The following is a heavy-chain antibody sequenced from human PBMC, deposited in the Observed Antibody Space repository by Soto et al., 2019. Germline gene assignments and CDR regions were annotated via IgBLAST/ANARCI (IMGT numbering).Heavy chain of an antibody. V-gene: IGHV1-18*01. CDR3: VSIADCSITTCSVPSRFHIRGYYFYYGLDV. J-gene: IGHJ6*02. D-gene: IGHD2-2*01. Sequence: QARLVQSAAEVKKPGASVKVSCKASGYTFSSYGITWVRQAPGHGLEWMGWIRGYNGNTHLAQKLQGRDTMTTDTPTNTAFMELRSLRSDDTAVYYCVSIADCSITTCSVPSRFHIRGYYFYYGLDVWGQGTTVAVSS. CDR2: IRGYNGNT. CDR1: GYTFSSYG.